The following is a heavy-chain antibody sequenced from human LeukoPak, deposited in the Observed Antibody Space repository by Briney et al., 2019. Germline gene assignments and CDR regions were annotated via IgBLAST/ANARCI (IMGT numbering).Heavy chain of an antibody. CDR1: GFTFSSYS. Sequence: GGSLRLSCAASGFTFSSYSMNWVRQAPGKGLEWVSYISSSSSTIYYADSVKGRFTISGDNAKNSLYLQMNSLRAEDTAVYYCARGVTGHDAFDIWGQGTMVTVSS. CDR2: ISSSSSTI. CDR3: ARGVTGHDAFDI. J-gene: IGHJ3*02. D-gene: IGHD4-11*01. V-gene: IGHV3-48*01.